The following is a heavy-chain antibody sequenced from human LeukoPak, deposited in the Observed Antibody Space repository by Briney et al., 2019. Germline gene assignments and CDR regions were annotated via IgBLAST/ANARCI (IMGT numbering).Heavy chain of an antibody. J-gene: IGHJ4*02. CDR3: ASSISGWYGFDY. Sequence: PGGSLRLSCAASGFTSSSYWMSWVRQAPGEGLEWVANIKQDGSEKYYVDSVKGRFTISRDNAKNSLYLQMNSLRAEDTAVYYCASSISGWYGFDYWGQGTLVTVSS. CDR2: IKQDGSEK. D-gene: IGHD6-19*01. V-gene: IGHV3-7*01. CDR1: GFTSSSYW.